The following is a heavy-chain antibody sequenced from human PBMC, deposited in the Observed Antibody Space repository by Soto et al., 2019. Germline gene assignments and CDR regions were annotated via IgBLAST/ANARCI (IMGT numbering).Heavy chain of an antibody. CDR1: GFMFSSYG. D-gene: IGHD5-12*01. Sequence: PGGSLRLSCVTSGFMFSSYGMHWVRQAPGKGLEWVAVIWHDGNHKFYGDSVKGRFSISRDNSKNTVDLQMNSLRAEDTAVYYCARAHYSAYDRSDYFYYGMDVWGLGTTVTVS. CDR2: IWHDGNHK. J-gene: IGHJ6*02. CDR3: ARAHYSAYDRSDYFYYGMDV. V-gene: IGHV3-33*01.